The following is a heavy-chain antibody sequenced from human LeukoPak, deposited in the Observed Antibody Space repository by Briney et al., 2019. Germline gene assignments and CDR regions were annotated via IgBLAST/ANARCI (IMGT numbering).Heavy chain of an antibody. J-gene: IGHJ6*03. V-gene: IGHV1-2*02. D-gene: IGHD3-3*01. CDR2: INPNSGGT. Sequence: ASVKVSCKASGYTFTGYYMHWVRQAPGQGLEWMGWINPNSGGTNYAQKFQGRVTMTRDTSISTAYMELSRLRSDDTAVYYCARVIGSSYYDFWSGWYYYYYMDVRGKGTTVTVSS. CDR1: GYTFTGYY. CDR3: ARVIGSSYYDFWSGWYYYYYMDV.